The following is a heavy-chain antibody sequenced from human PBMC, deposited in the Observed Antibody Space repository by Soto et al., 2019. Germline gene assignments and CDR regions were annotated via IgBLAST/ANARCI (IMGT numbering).Heavy chain of an antibody. CDR2: IYHSGST. V-gene: IGHV4-59*08. Sequence: SETLSLTCTVSGGSISSYYWSWIRQPPGKGLEWIGYIYHSGSTNYNPSLKSRVTISVDTSKNQFSLKLSSVTAADTAVYYCASMGATTLGAFDIWGQGTMVTVSS. J-gene: IGHJ3*02. D-gene: IGHD1-26*01. CDR3: ASMGATTLGAFDI. CDR1: GGSISSYY.